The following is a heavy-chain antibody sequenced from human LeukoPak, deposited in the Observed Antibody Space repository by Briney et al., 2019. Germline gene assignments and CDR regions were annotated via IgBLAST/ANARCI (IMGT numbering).Heavy chain of an antibody. V-gene: IGHV3-30*02. J-gene: IGHJ4*02. CDR1: GFPFSTYG. CDR3: VTGGGYYYDH. CDR2: THADAIHGNNK. Sequence: GGSLRLSCAASGFPFSTYGLHWVRQAPGKGLEWVAVTHADAIHGNNKYYADSMKGRFTISRDNSKNTFYLQMDSLRAEDTAVYFCVTGGGYYYDHWGQGTLVIVSS. D-gene: IGHD3-22*01.